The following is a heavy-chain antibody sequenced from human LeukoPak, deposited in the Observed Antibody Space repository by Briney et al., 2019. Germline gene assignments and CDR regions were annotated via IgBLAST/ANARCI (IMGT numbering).Heavy chain of an antibody. CDR3: ARVGTHDSSGYYLLDY. CDR1: GGTFSSYA. V-gene: IGHV1-69*04. J-gene: IGHJ4*02. D-gene: IGHD3-22*01. CDR2: IIPILGIA. Sequence: SVKVSCKASGGTFSSYAISWVRQAPGQGLEWMGRIIPILGIANYAQKFQGRVTITADKSTSTAYMELSSLRSEDTAVYYCARVGTHDSSGYYLLDYWGQGTLVTVSS.